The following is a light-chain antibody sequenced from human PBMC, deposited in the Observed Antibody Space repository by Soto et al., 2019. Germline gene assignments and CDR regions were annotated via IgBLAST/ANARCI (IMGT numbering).Light chain of an antibody. CDR1: QSVSSN. CDR3: QQYNFWPRT. CDR2: GAS. Sequence: EIVMTQSPATLSVSPGERATLSCRASQSVSSNLAWYQQKPGQAPRLLITGASTRATGIPARFSGSGSGTDFTLTISSLQSEDFAVYYCQQYNFWPRTFGQGTKVEIK. J-gene: IGKJ1*01. V-gene: IGKV3-15*01.